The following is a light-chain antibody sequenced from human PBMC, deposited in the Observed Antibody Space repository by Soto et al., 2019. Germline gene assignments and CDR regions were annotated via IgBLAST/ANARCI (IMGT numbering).Light chain of an antibody. J-gene: IGKJ5*01. CDR3: QQYGTSIT. V-gene: IGKV3-20*01. CDR2: GAS. CDR1: QSFSSSY. Sequence: EIVLTQSPGTLSLSPGERATLSCRASQSFSSSYLAWYQQKPGQAPRLLIYGASSRATGIPDRFSGSGSGTDFPLTISRLAPEDVAVYYCQQYGTSITFGHGTRLEI.